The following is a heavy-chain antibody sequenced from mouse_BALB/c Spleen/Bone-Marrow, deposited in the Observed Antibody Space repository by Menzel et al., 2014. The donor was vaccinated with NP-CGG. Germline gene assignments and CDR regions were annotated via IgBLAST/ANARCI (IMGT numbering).Heavy chain of an antibody. V-gene: IGHV2-9*02. Sequence: VMLVESGPGLVAPSQSLSITCTVSGFSLTSYGIHWVRQPPGKGLEWLGVIWAGGSTNYNSALMSRLSISKDNSKSQVFLKMNGLQTDDTAMYYCARDGGDYGYRFAYWGQGTLVTVSA. CDR1: GFSLTSYG. CDR3: ARDGGDYGYRFAY. D-gene: IGHD1-2*01. CDR2: IWAGGST. J-gene: IGHJ3*01.